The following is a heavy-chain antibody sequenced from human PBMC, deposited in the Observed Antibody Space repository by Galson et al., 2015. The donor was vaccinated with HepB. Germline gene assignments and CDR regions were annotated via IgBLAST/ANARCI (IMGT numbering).Heavy chain of an antibody. CDR3: AKDGEKGYSSGKLRVWYFDL. CDR2: ISWNSGSI. J-gene: IGHJ2*01. CDR1: GFTFDDYA. V-gene: IGHV3-9*01. Sequence: SLRLSCAASGFTFDDYAMHWVRQAPGKGLEWVSGISWNSGSIGYADSVKGRFTISRDNAKNSLYLQMNSLRAEDTALYYCAKDGEKGYSSGKLRVWYFDLWGRGTLVTVSS. D-gene: IGHD6-19*01.